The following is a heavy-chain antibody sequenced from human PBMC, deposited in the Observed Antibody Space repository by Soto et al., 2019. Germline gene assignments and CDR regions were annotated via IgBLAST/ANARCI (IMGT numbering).Heavy chain of an antibody. CDR2: INHSGST. CDR1: GGSFSGYY. CDR3: AGVAIFVFIRSDY. Sequence: PSETLSLTCAVYGGSFSGYYWSWIRQPPGKGLEWIGEINHSGSTNYNPSLKSRVTISVDTSRNQFSLKLSSVTAADTAAYYCAGVAIFVFIRSDYWGLGTLVTVS. J-gene: IGHJ4*02. V-gene: IGHV4-34*01. D-gene: IGHD3-3*01.